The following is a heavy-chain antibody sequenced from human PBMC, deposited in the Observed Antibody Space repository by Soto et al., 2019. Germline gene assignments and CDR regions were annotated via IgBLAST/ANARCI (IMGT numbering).Heavy chain of an antibody. CDR2: IYYRGST. CDR1: GGSISSSSYY. CDR3: ARPDYYDRKNWFDP. V-gene: IGHV4-39*01. D-gene: IGHD3-22*01. J-gene: IGHJ5*02. Sequence: SETLSLTCTVSGGSISSSSYYWGWIRQPPGKGLEWIGSIYYRGSTYYNPSLKSRVTISVDTSKNQFSLKLSSVTAADTAVYYCARPDYYDRKNWFDPWGQGTLVTVSS.